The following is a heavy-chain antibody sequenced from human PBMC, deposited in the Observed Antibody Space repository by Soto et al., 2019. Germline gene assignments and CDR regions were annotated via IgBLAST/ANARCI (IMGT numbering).Heavy chain of an antibody. D-gene: IGHD1-26*01. CDR3: SRAPIVGATSYFDS. CDR2: IGAYNGNT. Sequence: GASVKVSCKASGYTFTSYGIAWVRQAPGQGLEWMGWIGAYNGNTNYAQKLQGRVTMTTDTSTSTAYMELRSLRSDDTAVYYCSRAPIVGATSYFDSWGQGTLVTVSS. CDR1: GYTFTSYG. V-gene: IGHV1-18*01. J-gene: IGHJ4*02.